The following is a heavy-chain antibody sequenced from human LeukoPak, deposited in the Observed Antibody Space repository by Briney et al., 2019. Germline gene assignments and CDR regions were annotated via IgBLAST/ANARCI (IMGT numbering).Heavy chain of an antibody. CDR1: GYTFTSYG. CDR3: ARAPYYYDSSGYYLFDY. CDR2: ISAYNGNT. J-gene: IGHJ4*02. Sequence: ASVKVSCKASGYTFTSYGISWVRQAPGQGLEWMGWISAYNGNTNYAQKFQGRVTITADKSTSTAYMELSSLRSEDTAVYYCARAPYYYDSSGYYLFDYWGQGTLVTVSS. D-gene: IGHD3-22*01. V-gene: IGHV1-18*01.